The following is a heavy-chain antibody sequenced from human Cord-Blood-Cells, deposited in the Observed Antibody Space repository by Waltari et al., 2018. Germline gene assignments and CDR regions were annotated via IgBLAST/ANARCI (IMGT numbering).Heavy chain of an antibody. CDR3: ARPTVPAATAYFDL. V-gene: IGHV4-34*01. CDR2: INHSGST. D-gene: IGHD2-2*01. Sequence: QVQLQQWGAGLLKPSETLSLTCAVYGGSFSGYYWSWIRQPPGKVLEWIGEINHSGSTNYNPSLKSRVTISVDTSKNQFSLKLSSVTAADTAVYYCARPTVPAATAYFDLWGRGTLVTVSS. J-gene: IGHJ2*01. CDR1: GGSFSGYY.